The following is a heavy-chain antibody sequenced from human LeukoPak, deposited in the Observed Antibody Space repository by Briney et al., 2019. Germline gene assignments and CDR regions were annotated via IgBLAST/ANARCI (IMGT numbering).Heavy chain of an antibody. D-gene: IGHD5-12*01. CDR3: ASSYASISESYFDY. J-gene: IGHJ4*02. CDR2: IIPIFGTA. Sequence: SVKVSCKASGGTFSSYDISWVRQSPGQGLEWMGGIIPIFGTANYAQKFQGRVTITTDESTSTAYMELSSLRSEDTAVYYCASSYASISESYFDYWGQGTLVTVSS. CDR1: GGTFSSYD. V-gene: IGHV1-69*05.